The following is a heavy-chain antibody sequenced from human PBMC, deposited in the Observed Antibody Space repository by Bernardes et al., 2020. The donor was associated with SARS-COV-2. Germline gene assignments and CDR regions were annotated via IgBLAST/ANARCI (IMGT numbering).Heavy chain of an antibody. CDR1: GGSFSSHY. Sequence: SETLSLTCAVSGGSFSSHYWTWIRQPPGKGLEWIGEINHSGSTNYNPSLKSRVTLSVDTSKMQFSLKLTSVNAADMAVYYCARGASFGFLSAYSFGRGGPFDPWGQGVRVTVAS. CDR3: ARGASFGFLSAYSFGRGGPFDP. J-gene: IGHJ5*02. D-gene: IGHD3-3*01. CDR2: INHSGST. V-gene: IGHV4-34*01.